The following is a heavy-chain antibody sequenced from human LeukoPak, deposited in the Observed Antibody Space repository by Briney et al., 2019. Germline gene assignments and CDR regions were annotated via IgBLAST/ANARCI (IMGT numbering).Heavy chain of an antibody. V-gene: IGHV4-34*01. CDR2: INHSGST. D-gene: IGHD3-3*01. CDR3: ARGPLYYDFWSGYWYY. J-gene: IGHJ4*02. CDR1: GGSFSGYY. Sequence: PSETLSLTCAVYGGSFSGYYWSWIRQPPGKGLEWIGEINHSGSTNYNPSLKSRVTILVDTSKNQFSLKLSSVTAADTAVYYCARGPLYYDFWSGYWYYWGQGTLVTVSS.